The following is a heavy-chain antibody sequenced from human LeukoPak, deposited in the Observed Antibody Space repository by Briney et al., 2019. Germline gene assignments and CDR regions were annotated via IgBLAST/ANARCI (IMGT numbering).Heavy chain of an antibody. CDR2: IWYDGSNK. Sequence: GGSLRLSCAASGFTFSSYGMHWVRQAPGKGLGWVAVIWYDGSNKYYADSVKGRFTISRDNSKNTLYLQMNSLRAEDTAVYYCAKGGKYNWNFQGDYWGQGTPVTVSS. J-gene: IGHJ4*02. D-gene: IGHD1-7*01. CDR3: AKGGKYNWNFQGDY. CDR1: GFTFSSYG. V-gene: IGHV3-33*06.